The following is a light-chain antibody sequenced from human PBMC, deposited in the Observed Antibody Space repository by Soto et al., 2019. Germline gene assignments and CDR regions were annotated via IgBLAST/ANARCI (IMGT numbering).Light chain of an antibody. CDR2: GAS. V-gene: IGKV3-15*01. CDR1: QSVSSN. CDR3: QQYNDCPT. Sequence: ETVMMPTQATRSVSRGGVAPGCRRASQSVSSNLAWYQLKPGQAPRLLIYGASTRATGIPARFSGRGSGTEFTLTITSLQSGDFAVYYCQQYNDCPTFGQGTKVDIK. J-gene: IGKJ1*01.